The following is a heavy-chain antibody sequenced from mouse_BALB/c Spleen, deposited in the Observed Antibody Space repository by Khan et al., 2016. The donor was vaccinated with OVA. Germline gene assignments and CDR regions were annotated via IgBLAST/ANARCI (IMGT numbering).Heavy chain of an antibody. CDR3: ARSVAFTTVVATYFDY. J-gene: IGHJ2*01. CDR2: ISYSGRT. Sequence: EVQLQESGPGLVKPSQSLSLTCTVTGYSITRDYAWNWIRQFPGNKLEWMGYISYSGRTSYNPSLTSRISITRHTSKNQFFLQLDAVTTEDTATYFCARSVAFTTVVATYFDYWGQGTTLTCSS. CDR1: GYSITRDYA. D-gene: IGHD1-1*01. V-gene: IGHV3-2*02.